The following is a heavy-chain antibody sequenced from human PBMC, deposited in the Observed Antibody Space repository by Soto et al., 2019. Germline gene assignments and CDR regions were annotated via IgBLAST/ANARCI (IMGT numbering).Heavy chain of an antibody. V-gene: IGHV4-34*01. Sequence: SETLSLTCAVYGGSFSGCYWSWIRQPPGKGLEWIGEINHSGSTNYNPSLKSRVTISVDTSKNQFSLKLSSVTAADTAVYYCARGYNWNYGCAFDIWGQGTMVTVSS. D-gene: IGHD1-7*01. CDR3: ARGYNWNYGCAFDI. CDR1: GGSFSGCY. CDR2: INHSGST. J-gene: IGHJ3*02.